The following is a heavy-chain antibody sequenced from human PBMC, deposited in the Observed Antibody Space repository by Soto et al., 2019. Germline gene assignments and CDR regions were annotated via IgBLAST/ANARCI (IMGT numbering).Heavy chain of an antibody. CDR3: APSHCTNGACYNWY. D-gene: IGHD2-8*01. V-gene: IGHV3-74*01. J-gene: IGHJ4*02. CDR2: INSDGTST. CDR1: GFTFSNYW. Sequence: EVQLVESGGGLVQPGESLRLSCTASGFTFSNYWMHWVRQAPGKGLEWVSHINSDGTSTSFADSVKGRFTMPRDNAKNTLYLQVYTLRAEDTAVYYCAPSHCTNGACYNWYWGQGTLVTVSS.